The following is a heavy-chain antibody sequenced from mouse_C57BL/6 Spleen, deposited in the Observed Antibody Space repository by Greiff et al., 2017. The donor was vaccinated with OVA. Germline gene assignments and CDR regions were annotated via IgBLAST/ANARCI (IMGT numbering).Heavy chain of an antibody. CDR2: INPNNGGT. Sequence: EVQLQESGPELVKPGASVKMSCKASGYTFTDYNMHWVKQSHGKSLEWIGYINPNNGGTSYNQKFKGKATLTVNKSSSTAYMELRSLTSEDSAVYYCARGRVSIYYDYDVAMDYWGQGTSVTVSS. CDR3: ARGRVSIYYDYDVAMDY. CDR1: GYTFTDYN. J-gene: IGHJ4*01. D-gene: IGHD2-4*01. V-gene: IGHV1-22*01.